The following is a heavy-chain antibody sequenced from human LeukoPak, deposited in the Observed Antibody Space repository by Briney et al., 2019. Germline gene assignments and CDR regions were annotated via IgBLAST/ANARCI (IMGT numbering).Heavy chain of an antibody. J-gene: IGHJ6*03. V-gene: IGHV3-74*01. CDR3: ARDGDTVLTRGYYYYMDV. Sequence: GGSLRLSCAASGFTFSSYWMHWVRQAPGKGLVWVSRINSDGSSTSYADSVKGRFTISRDNAKNSLYLQMNSLGAEDTAVYYCARDGDTVLTRGYYYYMDVWGKGTTVTVSS. CDR2: INSDGSST. D-gene: IGHD4-23*01. CDR1: GFTFSSYW.